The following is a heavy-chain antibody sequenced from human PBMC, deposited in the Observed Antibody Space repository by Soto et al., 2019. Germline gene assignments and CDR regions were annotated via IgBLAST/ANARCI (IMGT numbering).Heavy chain of an antibody. CDR3: ARDSGPSSTRLFYGMDV. J-gene: IGHJ6*02. V-gene: IGHV1-2*02. CDR1: GYTFTGYY. Sequence: ASVKVSCKASGYTFTGYYMHWVRQAPGQGLEWMGWINPNSGGTNYAQKFQGRVTMTRDTSISTAYMELSRLRSDDTAVYYCARDSGPSSTRLFYGMDVWGQGTTVTVSS. D-gene: IGHD2-2*01. CDR2: INPNSGGT.